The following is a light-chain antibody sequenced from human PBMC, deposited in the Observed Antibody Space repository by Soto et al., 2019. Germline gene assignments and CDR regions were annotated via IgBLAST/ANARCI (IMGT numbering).Light chain of an antibody. CDR2: NAS. Sequence: EIVMTQSPATLSVSPGERATLSCRASQSVSNQLAWYQQKPGQAPRLLIYNASTRVTGIPARFSGSGSGTEFTLTISSLQSEDFAIYYCQQYYNWPRTFGQGTKVDIK. CDR3: QQYYNWPRT. CDR1: QSVSNQ. J-gene: IGKJ1*01. V-gene: IGKV3-15*01.